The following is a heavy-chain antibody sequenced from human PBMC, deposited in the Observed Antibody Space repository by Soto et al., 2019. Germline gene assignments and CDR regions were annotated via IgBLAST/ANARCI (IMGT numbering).Heavy chain of an antibody. CDR3: ARGGLHYYDSSGYYRFNYYYGMDV. V-gene: IGHV3-53*02. J-gene: IGHJ6*02. CDR2: IYSGGST. D-gene: IGHD3-22*01. Sequence: EVQLVETGGGLIQPGGSVRLSCAASGFTVISNYMSWVRQAPGKGLEWVSVIYSGGSTYYADSVKGRFTISRDNSKNTLYLQMDSLRAEDTAVYYCARGGLHYYDSSGYYRFNYYYGMDVWGQGTTVTVSS. CDR1: GFTVISNY.